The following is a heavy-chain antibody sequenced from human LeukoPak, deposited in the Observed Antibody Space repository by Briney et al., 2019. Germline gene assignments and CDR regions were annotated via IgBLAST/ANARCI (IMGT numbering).Heavy chain of an antibody. V-gene: IGHV3-11*01. Sequence: GGSLRLSCAASGFTFSDYYMSWIRQAPGKGLEWVSYISSSGSTIYYADSVKGRFTISRDNAKNSLYLPMNSLRAEDTAVYYCAREGRGYCSSTSCYAITMVQGVIDYWGQGTLVTVSS. CDR1: GFTFSDYY. J-gene: IGHJ4*02. CDR2: ISSSGSTI. CDR3: AREGRGYCSSTSCYAITMVQGVIDY. D-gene: IGHD2-2*01.